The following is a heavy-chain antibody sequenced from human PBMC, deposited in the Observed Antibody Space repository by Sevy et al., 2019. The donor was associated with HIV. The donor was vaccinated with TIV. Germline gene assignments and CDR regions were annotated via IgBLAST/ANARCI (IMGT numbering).Heavy chain of an antibody. V-gene: IGHV3-23*01. CDR1: GFTFFSNF. CDR2: FSVSGGTT. D-gene: IGHD6-13*01. J-gene: IGHJ3*01. Sequence: GGSLRLSCAASGFTFFSNFMSWVRQAPGKGLEWVSGFSVSGGTTNYADSLKGRFSISRDNSKNKLYLQMSSLRIEDTAVYYCATGTTDSSISWVFDVWGQGTMVTVSS. CDR3: ATGTTDSSISWVFDV.